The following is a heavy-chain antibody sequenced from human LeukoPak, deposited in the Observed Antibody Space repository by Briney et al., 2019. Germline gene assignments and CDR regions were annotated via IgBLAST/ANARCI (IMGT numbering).Heavy chain of an antibody. CDR3: AKGAQQLVYWVDY. D-gene: IGHD6-13*01. V-gene: IGHV3-23*01. CDR2: ISGSGGST. Sequence: GGSLRLSCAASRFTFNNYAMSWVRQAPGKGLEWVSVISGSGGSTYYADSVKGRFTISKDNSKNTLYLQMNSLRAEDTAVYYCAKGAQQLVYWVDYWGQGTLVTVSS. CDR1: RFTFNNYA. J-gene: IGHJ4*02.